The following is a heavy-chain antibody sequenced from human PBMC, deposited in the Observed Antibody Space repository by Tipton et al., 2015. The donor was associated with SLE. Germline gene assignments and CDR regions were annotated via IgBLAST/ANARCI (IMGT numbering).Heavy chain of an antibody. CDR2: ISAGGSST. CDR1: GFTFDKFA. V-gene: IGHV3-23*01. D-gene: IGHD5-24*01. J-gene: IGHJ3*02. CDR3: AKDRSGDGDNVAALQI. Sequence: SLRLSCAASGFTFDKFAMSWVRQAPGKGLVWVSSISAGGSSTFYADSVRGRFTITRDNSDKTVYLQMDLLTSEDTAVYYCAKDRSGDGDNVAALQIWGRGTMVTVSS.